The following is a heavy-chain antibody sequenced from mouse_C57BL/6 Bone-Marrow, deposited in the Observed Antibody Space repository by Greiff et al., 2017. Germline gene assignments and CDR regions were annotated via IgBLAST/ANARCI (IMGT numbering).Heavy chain of an antibody. CDR1: GYTFTDYY. Sequence: QVQLKQSGAELVRPGASVKLSCKASGYTFTDYYINWVKQRPGQGLEWIARIYPGSGNTYYNEKFKGKATLTAEKSSSTAYMQLSSLTSEDSAVYFCARGRLYYGYDGGYAMDYWGQGTSVTGSS. CDR3: ARGRLYYGYDGGYAMDY. D-gene: IGHD2-2*01. J-gene: IGHJ4*01. V-gene: IGHV1-76*01. CDR2: IYPGSGNT.